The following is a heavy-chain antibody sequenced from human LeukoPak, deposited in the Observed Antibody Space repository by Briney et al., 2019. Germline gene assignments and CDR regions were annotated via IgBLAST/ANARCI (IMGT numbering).Heavy chain of an antibody. CDR3: AKSSGPGGYYYYGMDV. Sequence: GGSLRLSCAVSEFTFSTYAMSWVRQAPGKGLEWVSGISGDGGITYYADSVRGRFTISRDNSKNTLYLQMNSLRAEDTAVYYCAKSSGPGGYYYYGMDVWGQGTTVTVSS. V-gene: IGHV3-23*01. CDR2: ISGDGGIT. J-gene: IGHJ6*02. CDR1: EFTFSTYA. D-gene: IGHD6-19*01.